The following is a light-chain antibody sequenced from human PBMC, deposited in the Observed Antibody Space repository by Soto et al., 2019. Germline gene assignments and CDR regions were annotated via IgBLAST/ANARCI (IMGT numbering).Light chain of an antibody. CDR1: QSVSSSY. CDR2: GAS. J-gene: IGKJ3*01. V-gene: IGKV3-20*01. CDR3: LQYGSPPLFT. Sequence: EIVLTQSPGTLSLSPGERATLSCRASQSVSSSYLAWYQQKPGQAPRLLIHGASSRATGIPDRFSGSGSGTDFNLTISRLEPEDFAVYYCLQYGSPPLFTFGPGTKVDIK.